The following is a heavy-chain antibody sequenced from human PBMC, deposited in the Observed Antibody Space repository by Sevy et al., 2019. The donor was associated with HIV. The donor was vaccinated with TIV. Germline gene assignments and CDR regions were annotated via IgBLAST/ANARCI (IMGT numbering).Heavy chain of an antibody. D-gene: IGHD2-15*01. Sequence: SETLSLTCTVSGGSISSSSYYWGWIRHPPGKGLEWIGSIYYSGSTYYNPSLKSRVTISVDTSKNQFSLKLSSVTAADTAVYYCAGRYCSGGSCYQYYFDYWGQGTLVTVSS. CDR3: AGRYCSGGSCYQYYFDY. V-gene: IGHV4-39*01. CDR1: GGSISSSSYY. CDR2: IYYSGST. J-gene: IGHJ4*02.